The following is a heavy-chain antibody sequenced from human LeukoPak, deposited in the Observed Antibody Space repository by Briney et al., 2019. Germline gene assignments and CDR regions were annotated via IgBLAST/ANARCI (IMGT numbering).Heavy chain of an antibody. J-gene: IGHJ5*02. CDR2: IYYSGST. Sequence: PSETLSLTCTVSGGSISSYYWSWIRQPPGKGLEWIGSIYYSGSTYYNPSLKSRLTISVDTSKNQISLKLSSVTAADTAVYYCARHRTGSYPVGFDPWGQGTLVTVSS. CDR3: ARHRTGSYPVGFDP. CDR1: GGSISSYY. V-gene: IGHV4-59*05. D-gene: IGHD1-26*01.